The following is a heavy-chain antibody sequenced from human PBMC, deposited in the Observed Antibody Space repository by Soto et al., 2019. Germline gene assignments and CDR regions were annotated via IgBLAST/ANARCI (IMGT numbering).Heavy chain of an antibody. Sequence: VQLMQSGAEVKKPGASVKVSCKASGDTFTDYYIHWVRQAPGQGLEWMGTVNPSGGHTTYAQHFLGRVTMTRDTSTSTHYMELTSLTSDDPAVYYCERGGHVVVVPAALDYWGQGTLVTVSS. CDR3: ERGGHVVVVPAALDY. CDR1: GDTFTDYY. V-gene: IGHV1-46*01. J-gene: IGHJ4*02. D-gene: IGHD2-21*02. CDR2: VNPSGGHT.